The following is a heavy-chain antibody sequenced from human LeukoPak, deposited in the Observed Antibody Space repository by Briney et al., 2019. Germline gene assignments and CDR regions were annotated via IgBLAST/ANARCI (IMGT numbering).Heavy chain of an antibody. J-gene: IGHJ5*02. CDR1: GFTFSISW. CDR2: IKQDGSEK. Sequence: PGGSLRLSCAASGFTFSISWMTWVRQAPGKGLEWVANIKQDGSEKNYVDSVKGRFTISRDNAKNSLYLEMNSLGVEDTAVYYCARGLNWFDPWGQGTLVTVSS. V-gene: IGHV3-7*03. CDR3: ARGLNWFDP.